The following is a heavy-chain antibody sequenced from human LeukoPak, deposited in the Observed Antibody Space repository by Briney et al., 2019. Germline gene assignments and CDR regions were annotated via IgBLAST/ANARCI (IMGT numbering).Heavy chain of an antibody. CDR2: IYPGDSDI. CDR3: ARQEYCSGGSCYTWFDP. V-gene: IGHV5-51*01. Sequence: GESLKISCKGSGYRFSNYWIGWVRHMPGKGLEWMGMIYPGDSDIRYSPSFQGQVTISADKSISTAYLQWSSLKASDTAMYYCARQEYCSGGSCYTWFDPWSQGTLVTVSS. CDR1: GYRFSNYW. J-gene: IGHJ5*02. D-gene: IGHD2-15*01.